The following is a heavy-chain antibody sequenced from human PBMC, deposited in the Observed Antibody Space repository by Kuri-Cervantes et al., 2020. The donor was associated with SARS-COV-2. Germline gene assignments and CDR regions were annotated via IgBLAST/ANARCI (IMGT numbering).Heavy chain of an antibody. V-gene: IGHV3-23*01. CDR3: AREPTSVGRGCSSTSCYYEVDY. CDR1: GFSFSMYV. J-gene: IGHJ4*02. Sequence: GGSLRPSCTVSGFSFSMYVMTWVRQAPGKGLEWVSSISHSGDITYYADSVKGRFTISRDNAKNSLYLQMNSLRAEDTAVYYCAREPTSVGRGCSSTSCYYEVDYWGQGTLVTVSS. CDR2: ISHSGDIT. D-gene: IGHD2-2*01.